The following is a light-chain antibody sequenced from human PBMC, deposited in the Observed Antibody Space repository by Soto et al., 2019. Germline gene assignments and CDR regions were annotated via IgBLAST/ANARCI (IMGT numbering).Light chain of an antibody. CDR3: KSYAGSNTYV. J-gene: IGLJ1*01. Sequence: QSVLTQPPSANGSPGQSVTISCTGTKNDIGVYDFVSWYQHHPGKAPRLIIYEVVQRPSGVPDRFSGSKSGNTASLTVSGLQAADEADYFCKSYAGSNTYVFGSGTKVTVL. CDR2: EVV. V-gene: IGLV2-8*01. CDR1: KNDIGVYDF.